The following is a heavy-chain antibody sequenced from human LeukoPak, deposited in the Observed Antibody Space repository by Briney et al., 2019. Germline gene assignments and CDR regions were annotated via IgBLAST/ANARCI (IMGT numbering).Heavy chain of an antibody. J-gene: IGHJ5*01. V-gene: IGHV3-74*01. D-gene: IGHD3-10*01. Sequence: GGSLRLSCEASGFTFSSYWMHWVRQTPGKGLMWVSRIESNGLTLYADSVRDRFTISRDNGKNTIYLQMNSLRVDDTAIYYCAKAATYFYGSVTYDWFESWGQGTLVTVSS. CDR3: AKAATYFYGSVTYDWFES. CDR1: GFTFSSYW. CDR2: IESNGLT.